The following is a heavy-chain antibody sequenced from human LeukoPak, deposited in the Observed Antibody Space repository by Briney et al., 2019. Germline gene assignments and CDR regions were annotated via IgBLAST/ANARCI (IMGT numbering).Heavy chain of an antibody. CDR1: GGSFSGYY. CDR2: INHSGST. V-gene: IGHV4-34*01. Sequence: SETLSLTCAVYGGSFSGYYWSWIRQPPGKGLEWIGEINHSGSTNYNPSLKSRVTISVDTSKNQFSLKLSSVTAADTAVHYCARGDCSSTSCMDYWGQGTLVTVSS. CDR3: ARGDCSSTSCMDY. D-gene: IGHD2-2*01. J-gene: IGHJ4*02.